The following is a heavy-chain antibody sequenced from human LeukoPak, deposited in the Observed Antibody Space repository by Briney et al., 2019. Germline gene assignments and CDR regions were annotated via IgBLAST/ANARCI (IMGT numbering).Heavy chain of an antibody. V-gene: IGHV4-59*01. CDR1: GGSISSYY. D-gene: IGHD5-12*01. CDR3: ARDRLRADYYYYYGMDV. CDR2: IYYSGST. Sequence: PSETLSLTCTVSGGSISSYYWSWIRQPPGKGLEWIGYIYYSGSTNYNPPLKSRVTISVDTSKNQFSLKLSSVTAADTAVYYCARDRLRADYYYYYGMDVWGQGTTVTVSS. J-gene: IGHJ6*02.